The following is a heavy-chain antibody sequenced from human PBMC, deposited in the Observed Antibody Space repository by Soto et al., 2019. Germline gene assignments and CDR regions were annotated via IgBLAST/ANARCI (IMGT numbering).Heavy chain of an antibody. Sequence: GASVKVSCKAPGGTISSDTISWVRQAHGQGLEWMGRIIPILGIANYAQKFWGRVTITADKSTSTAYMELSSLRSEDTAVYYCASPLPAAMVNDAFDIWGQGTMVTVSS. CDR2: IIPILGIA. V-gene: IGHV1-69*02. J-gene: IGHJ3*02. CDR1: GGTISSDT. D-gene: IGHD2-2*01. CDR3: ASPLPAAMVNDAFDI.